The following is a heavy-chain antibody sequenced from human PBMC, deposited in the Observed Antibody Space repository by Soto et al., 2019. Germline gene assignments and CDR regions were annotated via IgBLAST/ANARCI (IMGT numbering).Heavy chain of an antibody. J-gene: IGHJ6*02. D-gene: IGHD1-1*01. CDR1: GGTLSSYA. CDR2: IIPIFGTA. Sequence: SVKVSCKASGGTLSSYASSWVRQAPGQGLEWMGGIIPIFGTANYAQKFQGRVTITADESTSTAYMELSSLRSEDTAVYYCARDGATSLHNYYYGMDVWGQGTTVTVSS. CDR3: ARDGATSLHNYYYGMDV. V-gene: IGHV1-69*13.